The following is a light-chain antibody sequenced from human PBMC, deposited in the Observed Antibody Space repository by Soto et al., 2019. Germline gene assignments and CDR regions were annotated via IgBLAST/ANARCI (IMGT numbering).Light chain of an antibody. Sequence: IVLTQSPATLSVSPGERVTLSCRASENVGTNLAWYQQRPGQPPRLLIYGSSTRATGISATFSGSGSRTEFTLTMTRLQSEDSAVYYCQQYNNWGLSFGGGTRVEIK. CDR2: GSS. J-gene: IGKJ4*01. V-gene: IGKV3D-15*01. CDR3: QQYNNWGLS. CDR1: ENVGTN.